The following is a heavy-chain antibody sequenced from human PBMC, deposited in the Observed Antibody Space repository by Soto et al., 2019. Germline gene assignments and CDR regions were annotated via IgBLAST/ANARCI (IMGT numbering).Heavy chain of an antibody. CDR3: GRSSGLNWFDP. J-gene: IGHJ5*02. D-gene: IGHD3-10*01. Sequence: QVQLVQSGAEVKKPGASVKVSCKASGYTFTSYAMHWVRQAPGQRLEWMGWINAGNGNTKYSQKFQGRVTITRDTSASTAYMELISLKSEDTAVYYCGRSSGLNWFDPWGQGTLVTVSS. CDR2: INAGNGNT. V-gene: IGHV1-3*01. CDR1: GYTFTSYA.